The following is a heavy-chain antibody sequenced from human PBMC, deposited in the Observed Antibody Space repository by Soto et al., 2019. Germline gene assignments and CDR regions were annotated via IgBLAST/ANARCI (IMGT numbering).Heavy chain of an antibody. CDR2: IYHSGST. Sequence: PSETLSLTCAVSGGSISSSNWWSWVRQPPGKGLEWIGEIYHSGSTNYNPSLKSRVTISVDKSKNQFSLKLSSVTAADTAVYYCARVLSGSYYLGPGWFDPWGQGTLVTSPQ. CDR1: GGSISSSNW. CDR3: ARVLSGSYYLGPGWFDP. V-gene: IGHV4-4*02. D-gene: IGHD1-26*01. J-gene: IGHJ5*02.